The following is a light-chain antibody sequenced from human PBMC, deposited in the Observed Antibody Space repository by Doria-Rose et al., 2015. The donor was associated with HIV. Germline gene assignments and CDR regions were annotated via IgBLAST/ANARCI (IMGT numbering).Light chain of an antibody. V-gene: IGKV4-1*01. CDR1: QSLLYTSKNY. Sequence: DIRVTQSPESLGMSLGERATLNCKSNQSLLYTSKNYLAWYQQKPGQPPKLLIYWASTRQSGVAARFSGSGSGTDFTLTISSLEAEDVAVYYCQQYYDTPSFGPGTTVDTK. J-gene: IGKJ3*01. CDR3: QQYYDTPS. CDR2: WAS.